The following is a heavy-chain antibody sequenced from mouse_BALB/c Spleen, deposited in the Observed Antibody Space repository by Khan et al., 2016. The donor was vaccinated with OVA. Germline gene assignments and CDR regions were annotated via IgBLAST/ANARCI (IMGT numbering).Heavy chain of an antibody. D-gene: IGHD1-1*01. CDR3: AKAGAYYGSRGWFAY. CDR2: IIPSSDYT. CDR1: GYTFTSYT. J-gene: IGHJ3*01. V-gene: IGHV1-4*01. Sequence: QVQLKQSGAELARPGASVKMSCKASGYTFTSYTMHWVKQRPGQGLEWIGYIIPSSDYTNYNQKFKDKATLTADKSSSPAYMQLSSLTSEDSAVFLCAKAGAYYGSRGWFAYWGQGTLVTVSA.